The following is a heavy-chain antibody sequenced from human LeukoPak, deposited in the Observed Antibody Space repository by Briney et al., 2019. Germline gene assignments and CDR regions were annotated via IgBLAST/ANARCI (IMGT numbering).Heavy chain of an antibody. D-gene: IGHD3-10*01. J-gene: IGHJ6*03. CDR3: ARFRGNQLGQRSEPGYYYYMDV. Sequence: ASVTVSCKASGYTFTSYVINWVRQATGQGLEWMGWMNPNSGNTGYAQKFQGRVTMTRNTSISTAYMELSSLRSEDTAVYYCARFRGNQLGQRSEPGYYYYMDVWGKGTTVTVSS. CDR1: GYTFTSYV. V-gene: IGHV1-8*01. CDR2: MNPNSGNT.